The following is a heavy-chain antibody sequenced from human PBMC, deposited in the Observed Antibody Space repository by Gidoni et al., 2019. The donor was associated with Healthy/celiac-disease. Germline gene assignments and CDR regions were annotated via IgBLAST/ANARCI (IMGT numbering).Heavy chain of an antibody. CDR3: ARSYSGWVFDY. CDR1: GGSFSGYY. J-gene: IGHJ4*02. V-gene: IGHV4-34*01. CDR2: INHSGST. D-gene: IGHD6-19*01. Sequence: QVQLQQWGAGLSKPSETLSLTCAVYGGSFSGYYWSWIRQPPGKGLEWIGEINHSGSTNYNPSLKSRVTISVDTSKNQFSLKLSSVTAADTAVYYCARSYSGWVFDYWGQGTLVTVSS.